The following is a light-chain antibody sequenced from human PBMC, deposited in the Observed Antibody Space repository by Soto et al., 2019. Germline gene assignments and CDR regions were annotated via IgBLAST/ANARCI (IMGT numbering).Light chain of an antibody. CDR1: SSNIGNNY. J-gene: IGLJ3*02. CDR2: ENN. Sequence: QSVLTQPPSVSAAPGQKVTISCSGSSSNIGNNYVSWYQQLPGTAPKLLIYENNKRPSGIPDRFSGSKSGTSATLGITGLQTGDEADYYCGTWDSSLSPYWVFGGGTKVTV. CDR3: GTWDSSLSPYWV. V-gene: IGLV1-51*02.